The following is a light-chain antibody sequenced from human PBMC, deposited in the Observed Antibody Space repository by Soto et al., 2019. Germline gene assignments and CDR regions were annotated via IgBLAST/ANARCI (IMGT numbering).Light chain of an antibody. CDR3: LQDYIYTPT. J-gene: IGKJ2*01. Sequence: AIQMTQSPSSLSASVGDRVTITCRASQGIRNDLGWYQQKPGKAPKLLIYAASSLETGVPSRFSGRGSCKDFNLTISSLQPEDFATYYCLQDYIYTPTFGQGTKLEIK. CDR2: AAS. V-gene: IGKV1-6*01. CDR1: QGIRND.